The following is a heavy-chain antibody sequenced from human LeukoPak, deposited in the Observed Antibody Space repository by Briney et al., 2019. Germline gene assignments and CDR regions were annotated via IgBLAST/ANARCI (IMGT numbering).Heavy chain of an antibody. CDR3: ARGDLAAAGYFDY. Sequence: PSETLSLTCTASGGSISSGSYYWSWIRQPAGKGLEWIGRIYTSGSTNYNPSLKSRVTISVDTSKNQFSLKLSSLTAADTAVYYCARGDLAAAGYFDYWGQGTLVTVSS. D-gene: IGHD6-13*01. CDR1: GGSISSGSYY. J-gene: IGHJ4*02. CDR2: IYTSGST. V-gene: IGHV4-61*02.